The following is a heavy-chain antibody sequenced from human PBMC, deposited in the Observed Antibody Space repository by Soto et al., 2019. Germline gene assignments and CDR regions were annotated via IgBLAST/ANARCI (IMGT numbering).Heavy chain of an antibody. CDR1: GGTFSSYA. CDR3: ARSDSELLRGDNWFDP. V-gene: IGHV1-69*12. J-gene: IGHJ5*02. CDR2: IIPIFGTA. D-gene: IGHD3-10*01. Sequence: QVQLVQSGAEVKKPGSSVKVSCKASGGTFSSYAISWVRQAPGQGLEWMVGIIPIFGTANYAQKFQGRVTITADESTSTAYMELGSLGSLDTAVYYCARSDSELLRGDNWFDPWGQGTLVTVSS.